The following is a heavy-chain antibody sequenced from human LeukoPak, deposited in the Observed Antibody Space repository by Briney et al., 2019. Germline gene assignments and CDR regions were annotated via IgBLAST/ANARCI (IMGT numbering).Heavy chain of an antibody. Sequence: GGSLRLSCAASGFTFRSYGMNWVRQAPGKRLEWVSSISSSSSYIYYADSVKGRFTISRDNAKNSLYLQMNSLRAEDTAVYFCPRERFCDGDGCYGFDYWGQGTLVTASS. V-gene: IGHV3-21*01. CDR3: PRERFCDGDGCYGFDY. CDR1: GFTFRSYG. CDR2: ISSSSSYI. J-gene: IGHJ4*02. D-gene: IGHD2-15*01.